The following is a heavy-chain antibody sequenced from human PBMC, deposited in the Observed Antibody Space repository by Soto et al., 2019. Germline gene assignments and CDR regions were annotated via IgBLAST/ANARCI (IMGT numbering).Heavy chain of an antibody. Sequence: QVQLVQSGAEVKKPGSSVKVSCKASGGTFSSYAISWVRQAPGQGLEWMGGIIPIFGTANYAQKFQGRVTITEDESTSTAYMELSSLRSEDTAVYYCARVPYYDFWSGYPKTSPHYYYGMDVWGQGTTVTVSS. J-gene: IGHJ6*02. V-gene: IGHV1-69*01. CDR1: GGTFSSYA. D-gene: IGHD3-3*01. CDR2: IIPIFGTA. CDR3: ARVPYYDFWSGYPKTSPHYYYGMDV.